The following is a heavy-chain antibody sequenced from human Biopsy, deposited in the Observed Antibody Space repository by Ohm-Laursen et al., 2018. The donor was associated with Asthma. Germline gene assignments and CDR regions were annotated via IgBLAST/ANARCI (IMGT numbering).Heavy chain of an antibody. J-gene: IGHJ1*01. Sequence: SLRLSCTASGFTFSSYWMSWVRQAPGKGLEWVANIKQDGSEKYYVDSVKGRFTISRDNAKNSLYLQMNSLRAEDTAVYCCARTFHFWSPYHAEHYQLWGQGTLVTVSS. CDR2: IKQDGSEK. CDR1: GFTFSSYW. V-gene: IGHV3-7*02. D-gene: IGHD3-3*02. CDR3: ARTFHFWSPYHAEHYQL.